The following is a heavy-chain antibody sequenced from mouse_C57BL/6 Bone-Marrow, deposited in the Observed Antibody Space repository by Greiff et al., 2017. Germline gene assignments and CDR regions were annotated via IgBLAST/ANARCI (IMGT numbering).Heavy chain of an antibody. CDR2: IAPETGGT. CDR1: GYTFTDYE. V-gene: IGHV1-15*01. CDR3: TPYGSGPWYVDV. Sequence: QVQLQQSGAELVRPGASVTLSCKASGYTFTDYEMHWVKQTPVHGLEWIGAIAPETGGTAYNQKFKGKAKLTADKSSSTAYMGLRNLTAETSAVYYCTPYGSGPWYVDVWGAGTTVPVSS. D-gene: IGHD1-1*01. J-gene: IGHJ1*01.